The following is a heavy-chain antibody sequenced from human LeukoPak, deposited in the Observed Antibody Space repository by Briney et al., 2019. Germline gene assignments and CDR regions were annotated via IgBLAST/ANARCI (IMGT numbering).Heavy chain of an antibody. CDR3: AHSACNYYCSGGSFDWFDP. V-gene: IGHV2-5*02. Sequence: SGPTLVKPTQTLTLTCTFSGFSLSTSGVGVGWIRQPPGKALEWLALIYWDDDKRYSPSLKSRLTITKDTSKNQVVLTMTNMDPVDTATYYCAHSACNYYCSGGSFDWFDPWGQGTLVTVSS. J-gene: IGHJ5*02. CDR1: GFSLSTSGVG. CDR2: IYWDDDK. D-gene: IGHD2-15*01.